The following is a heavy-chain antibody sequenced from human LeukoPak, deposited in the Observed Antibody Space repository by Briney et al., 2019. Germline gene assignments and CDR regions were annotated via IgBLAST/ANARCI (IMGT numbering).Heavy chain of an antibody. CDR3: AKHSRSVATILGLFDY. J-gene: IGHJ4*02. Sequence: GGSLRLSCAASGFTFSSYAMSWVRQAPGKGLEWVSAISGSGGSTYYADSVKGRFTISRDNSKNTLYLQMNSLRAEDTAVYYCAKHSRSVATILGLFDYWGQGTLVTVSP. CDR1: GFTFSSYA. D-gene: IGHD5-12*01. V-gene: IGHV3-23*01. CDR2: ISGSGGST.